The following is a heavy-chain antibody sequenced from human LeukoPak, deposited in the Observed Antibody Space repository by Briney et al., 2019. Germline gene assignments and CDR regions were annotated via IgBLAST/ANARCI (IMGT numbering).Heavy chain of an antibody. Sequence: SETLSLTCSVSGYSISSGFYWGWIRQPPGKGLEWIGNIYHSGNTYYNPSLKSRVTISVDTSKSQFSLRLSSVTAADTAVYYCARPYGSGSYFDYWGQGTLVTVSS. V-gene: IGHV4-38-2*01. D-gene: IGHD3-10*01. CDR2: IYHSGNT. J-gene: IGHJ4*02. CDR3: ARPYGSGSYFDY. CDR1: GYSISSGFY.